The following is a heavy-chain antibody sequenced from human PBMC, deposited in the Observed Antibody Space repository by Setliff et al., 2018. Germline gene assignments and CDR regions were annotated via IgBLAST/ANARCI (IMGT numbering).Heavy chain of an antibody. J-gene: IGHJ6*04. D-gene: IGHD3-10*01. CDR1: GYSFTGHY. CDR2: INPRTGVT. CDR3: ARGTDCHGSGSYWAKDV. V-gene: IGHV1-2*02. Sequence: ASVKVSCKASGYSFTGHYIHWVRQAPGQGLEWMGWINPRTGVTNPAQKFQGRIVMTRDTSITTVYMDLSRLKSDDTAVYYCARGTDCHGSGSYWAKDVWGKGTTVTVSS.